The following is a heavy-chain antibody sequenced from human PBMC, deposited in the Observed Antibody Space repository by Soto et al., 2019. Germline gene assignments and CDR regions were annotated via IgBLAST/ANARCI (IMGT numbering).Heavy chain of an antibody. Sequence: QVQLVESGGGLVKPGGSLRLSCTASGFTFSDYYMSWIRQAPGKGLEWVSYISSSDSTIYYADSVKGRFTISRDNAKNSLYLQMNSLRAEDTAFYYCARVRGLPLYYYYYGMDVWGQGTAVTVSS. J-gene: IGHJ6*02. CDR3: ARVRGLPLYYYYYGMDV. CDR2: ISSSDSTI. CDR1: GFTFSDYY. D-gene: IGHD2-15*01. V-gene: IGHV3-11*01.